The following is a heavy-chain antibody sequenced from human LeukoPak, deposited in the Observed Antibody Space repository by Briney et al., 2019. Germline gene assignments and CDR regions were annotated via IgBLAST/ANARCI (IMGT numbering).Heavy chain of an antibody. CDR3: ARGAYYFDY. CDR2: IYYSGTT. Sequence: PSETLSLTCIVSGXSVSSGSYYWSWIRQPPGKGLEWIGYIYYSGTTNYNPSLKSRVTISVDTSKNQFSLNLSSVTAADTAVYYCARGAYYFDYWGQGTLVTVSS. V-gene: IGHV4-61*01. J-gene: IGHJ4*02. CDR1: GXSVSSGSYY.